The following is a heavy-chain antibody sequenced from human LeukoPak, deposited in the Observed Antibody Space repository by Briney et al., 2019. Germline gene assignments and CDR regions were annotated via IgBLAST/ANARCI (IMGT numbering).Heavy chain of an antibody. D-gene: IGHD5-12*01. CDR2: INAGNGNT. CDR1: GYTFTSYA. CDR3: ARARSGYDLSWFDP. Sequence: ASVKVSCKASGYTFTSYAMYWVRQAPGQRLEWMGWINAGNGNTKYSQEFQGRVTITRDTSASTAYMELSSLRSEDMAVYYCARARSGYDLSWFDPWGQGTLVTVSS. J-gene: IGHJ5*02. V-gene: IGHV1-3*03.